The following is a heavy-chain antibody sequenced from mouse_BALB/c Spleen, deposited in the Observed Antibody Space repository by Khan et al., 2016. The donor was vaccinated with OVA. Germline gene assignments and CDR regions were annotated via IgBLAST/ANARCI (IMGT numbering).Heavy chain of an antibody. CDR3: AILEDI. J-gene: IGHJ2*01. CDR2: IWAGGST. CDR1: GFSLTSYG. D-gene: IGHD1-3*01. Sequence: VQLKESGPGLVAPSQSLSITCTVSGFSLTSYGVHWVRQPPGKGLEWLGVIWAGGSTNYTSALMSRLSISKDNSKSQVILKMNSLQTDVTAMYYCAILEDIWGQGTTLTVSS. V-gene: IGHV2-9*02.